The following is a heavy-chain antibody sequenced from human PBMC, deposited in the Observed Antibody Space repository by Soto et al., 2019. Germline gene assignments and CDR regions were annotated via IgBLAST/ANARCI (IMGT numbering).Heavy chain of an antibody. Sequence: SETLSLTCTVSGGSISSGGYYWSWIRQHPGKGLEWIGYIYYSGSTYYNPSLKSRVTISVDTSKNQFSLKLSSVTAADTAVYYCARAAVTHERYHYGMDVWGQGTTVTVSS. J-gene: IGHJ6*02. D-gene: IGHD4-17*01. CDR1: GGSISSGGYY. CDR2: IYYSGST. CDR3: ARAAVTHERYHYGMDV. V-gene: IGHV4-31*03.